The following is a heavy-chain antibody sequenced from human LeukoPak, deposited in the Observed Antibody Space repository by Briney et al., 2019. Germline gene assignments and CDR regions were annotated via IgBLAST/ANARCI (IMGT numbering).Heavy chain of an antibody. J-gene: IGHJ4*02. Sequence: PGGSLRLSCAASGFTFSSHAMHWVRQAPGKGLEWVAVISYDGSNKYYADSVKGRFTISRDNSKNTMYLQMNSLRAEDTAVYYCARASTIFGVVRFFDYWGQGTLVTVSS. D-gene: IGHD3-3*01. CDR3: ARASTIFGVVRFFDY. CDR2: ISYDGSNK. CDR1: GFTFSSHA. V-gene: IGHV3-30*01.